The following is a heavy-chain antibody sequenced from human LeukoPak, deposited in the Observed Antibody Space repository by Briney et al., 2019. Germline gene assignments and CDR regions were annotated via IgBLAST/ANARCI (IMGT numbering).Heavy chain of an antibody. D-gene: IGHD1-14*01. CDR2: IWPDGRNE. V-gene: IGHV3-33*01. Sequence: GRSLRLSCAASGFTFAIYGMRWVRQAPGKGLEWVAFIWPDGRNEFYVASVKGRFSISRDNSNNTLYLHMKSLRAEDTALYYCARDRNNNYFDYWGQGTLLTVSS. CDR3: ARDRNNNYFDY. J-gene: IGHJ4*02. CDR1: GFTFAIYG.